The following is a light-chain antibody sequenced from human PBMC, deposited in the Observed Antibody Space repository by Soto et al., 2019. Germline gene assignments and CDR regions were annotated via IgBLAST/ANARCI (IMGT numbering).Light chain of an antibody. CDR2: GAS. CDR1: ESVGSN. CDR3: QQYGSSPPWT. J-gene: IGKJ1*01. V-gene: IGKV3-20*01. Sequence: EIVMTQSPVTLSVSPGERATLSCRASESVGSNLAWYQQKPGQAPRLLIYGASNRATGIPDRFSGSGSGTDFTLTISRLEPEDFAVYYCQQYGSSPPWTFGQGTKVDI.